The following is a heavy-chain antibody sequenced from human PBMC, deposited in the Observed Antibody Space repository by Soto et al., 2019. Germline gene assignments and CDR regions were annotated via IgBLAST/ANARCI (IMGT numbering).Heavy chain of an antibody. CDR2: LIGGHYGT. Sequence: SLRLSCTASGFTLQNYAMAWVRQAPGKGLEWVSTLIGGHYGTAYSYSVKGRFTFSRDNSKNCLYLQMNSLGVEDTAMYFCAKGKSTGDIDWFDPWGQGSLVTVSS. D-gene: IGHD3-10*01. J-gene: IGHJ5*02. CDR3: AKGKSTGDIDWFDP. V-gene: IGHV3-23*01. CDR1: GFTLQNYA.